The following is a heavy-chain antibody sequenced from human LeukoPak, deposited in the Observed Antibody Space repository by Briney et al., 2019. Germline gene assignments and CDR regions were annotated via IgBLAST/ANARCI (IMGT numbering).Heavy chain of an antibody. J-gene: IGHJ4*02. V-gene: IGHV4-61*02. CDR1: GGSISSGSYY. Sequence: PSQTLSLTCTVSGGSISSGSYYWSWIRQPAGKGLEWIGRIYTSGSTNYNPSLKSRVTISVDTSKNQFSLKLSSVTAADTAVYYCAADCYDSSGYFFDYWGQGTLVTVSS. CDR2: IYTSGST. CDR3: AADCYDSSGYFFDY. D-gene: IGHD3-22*01.